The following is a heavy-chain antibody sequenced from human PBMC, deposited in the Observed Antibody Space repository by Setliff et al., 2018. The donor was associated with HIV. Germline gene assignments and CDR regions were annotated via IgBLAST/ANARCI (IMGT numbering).Heavy chain of an antibody. CDR2: INQERTT. V-gene: IGHV4-34*01. CDR3: ARVRFNFDNVRCFDL. D-gene: IGHD1-20*01. CDR1: RGSFSHYY. Sequence: SETLSLTCAVYRGSFSHYYWTWIRQSPGKGLEWIAEINQERTTFYNPSLKSRVTMSLDTSRNEVSLRLSSVTAADTATYFCARVRFNFDNVRCFDLWGPGTLVT. J-gene: IGHJ2*01.